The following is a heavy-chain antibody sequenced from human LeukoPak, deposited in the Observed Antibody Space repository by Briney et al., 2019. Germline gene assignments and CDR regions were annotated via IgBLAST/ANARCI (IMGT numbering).Heavy chain of an antibody. D-gene: IGHD2-2*02. CDR3: ARDRGYRSSTSCYTRYMDV. CDR2: INPNSGGT. Sequence: ASVKVSCKASGYTFTGYYMHWVRQAPGQGLEWMGWINPNSGGTNYAQKFQGRVTMTRDTSISTAYMELSRLRSDDTAVYYCARDRGYRSSTSCYTRYMDVWGKGTTVTVSS. J-gene: IGHJ6*03. CDR1: GYTFTGYY. V-gene: IGHV1-2*02.